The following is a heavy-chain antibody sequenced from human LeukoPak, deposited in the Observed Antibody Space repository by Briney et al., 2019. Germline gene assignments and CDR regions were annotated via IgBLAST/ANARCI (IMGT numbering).Heavy chain of an antibody. CDR3: ARASSSWYGFYYYYIDV. J-gene: IGHJ6*03. Sequence: TGGSLRHSCAASGVTASSNYMSWVPPAPGKGVECVSDIYSGGSTYYADSVKGRFTISRDNSKKTLYLQKKRLRAEDTPVYYCARASSSWYGFYYYYIDVWGKGTTVTASS. V-gene: IGHV3-66*02. CDR1: GVTASSNY. CDR2: IYSGGST. D-gene: IGHD6-13*01.